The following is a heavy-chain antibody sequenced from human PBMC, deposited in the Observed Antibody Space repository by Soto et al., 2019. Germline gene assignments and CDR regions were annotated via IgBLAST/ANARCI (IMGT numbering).Heavy chain of an antibody. J-gene: IGHJ3*01. CDR2: IYWDGDK. D-gene: IGHD3-16*02. Sequence: QITLTESGPTLVKPTQTLTLTCTFSGFSLSSSRVGVAWIRQPPGKALEWLAVIYWDGDKRYSPSLRSRLTITKDTPKNRVVLTMTNVDPVDTAKYFRAHLFISYWGVVADDAFDFWGQGTMVTISS. V-gene: IGHV2-5*02. CDR3: AHLFISYWGVVADDAFDF. CDR1: GFSLSSSRVG.